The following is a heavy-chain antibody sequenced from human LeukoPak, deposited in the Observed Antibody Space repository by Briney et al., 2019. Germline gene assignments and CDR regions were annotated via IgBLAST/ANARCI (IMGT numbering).Heavy chain of an antibody. D-gene: IGHD4-11*01. Sequence: GGSLRLSCAASGFTFSSYEMNWVRQAPGKGLEWVSYISSSGSTIYYADSVKGRFTISRDNAKNPLYLQMNSLRTEDTAVYYCARVQAVTTGGNYFDHWGQGTLVTVSS. J-gene: IGHJ4*02. CDR2: ISSSGSTI. CDR1: GFTFSSYE. CDR3: ARVQAVTTGGNYFDH. V-gene: IGHV3-48*03.